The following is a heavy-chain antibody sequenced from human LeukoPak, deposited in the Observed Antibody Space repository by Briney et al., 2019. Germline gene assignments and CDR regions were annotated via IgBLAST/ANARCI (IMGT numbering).Heavy chain of an antibody. D-gene: IGHD3-10*01. Sequence: SETLSLTCTVSGGSISSSSYYWGWIRQPPGKGLEWIGSIYYSGSTYYNPSLKSRVTISVDTSKNQFSLELSSVTAADTAVYYCARPREYYYGSGGSTNWFDPWGQGTLVTVSS. CDR1: GGSISSSSYY. J-gene: IGHJ5*02. CDR3: ARPREYYYGSGGSTNWFDP. CDR2: IYYSGST. V-gene: IGHV4-39*01.